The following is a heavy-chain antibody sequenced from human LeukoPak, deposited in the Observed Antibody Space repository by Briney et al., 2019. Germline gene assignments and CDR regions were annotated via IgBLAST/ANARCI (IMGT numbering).Heavy chain of an antibody. CDR3: ARGFTVTTFAAPGY. Sequence: ASVKVSCKASGYTFTSYDINWVRQATGQGLEWMGWMNPNSGNTGYAQKFQGRVTMTRNTSISTAYMELSSLRPEDTAVYYCARGFTVTTFAAPGYWGQGTLVTVSS. D-gene: IGHD4-17*01. CDR2: MNPNSGNT. V-gene: IGHV1-8*01. CDR1: GYTFTSYD. J-gene: IGHJ4*02.